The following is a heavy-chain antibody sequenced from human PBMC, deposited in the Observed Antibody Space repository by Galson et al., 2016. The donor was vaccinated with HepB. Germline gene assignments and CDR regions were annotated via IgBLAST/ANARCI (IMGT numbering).Heavy chain of an antibody. CDR2: IYYNGNT. CDR1: GVPIISGGYY. CDR3: PRVATGAHNCVDP. D-gene: IGHD4/OR15-4a*01. Sequence: TLSLTCTVSGVPIISGGYYWSWIRQSPGKGPEWIGYIYYNGNTFYNPSLESRVTISLDTSKNLFSLNLTSVPGADTAMYFCPRVATGAHNCVDPWGQGTLIIVYS. J-gene: IGHJ5*02. V-gene: IGHV4-30-4*08.